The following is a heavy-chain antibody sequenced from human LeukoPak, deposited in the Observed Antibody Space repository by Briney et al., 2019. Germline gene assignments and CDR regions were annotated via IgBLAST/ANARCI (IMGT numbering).Heavy chain of an antibody. J-gene: IGHJ4*02. V-gene: IGHV4-38-2*02. CDR3: ARDSSGWYGVDY. CDR2: IYHSGIT. CDR1: GYSIRSGFY. D-gene: IGHD6-19*01. Sequence: SETLSLTCTVSGYSIRSGFYWGWIRPPPGKGLEWIGNIYHSGITYYTPSLKSRVTISVDTSKNQFYLKLNSVTAADTAVYYCARDSSGWYGVDYWGQGTLVTVSS.